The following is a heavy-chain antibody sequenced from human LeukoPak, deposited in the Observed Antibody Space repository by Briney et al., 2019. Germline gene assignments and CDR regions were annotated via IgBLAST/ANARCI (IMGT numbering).Heavy chain of an antibody. CDR1: GFTFNNYA. J-gene: IGHJ4*02. CDR2: ISGSDAGT. Sequence: PGGSLRLSCAASGFTFNNYAMSWVRQAPGKGLEWVSAISGSDAGTYYADSVKGRFTISRDNSKNTLYLQMNSLRAEDTAVYYCARGYIAAAGTFGYWGQGTLVTVSS. CDR3: ARGYIAAAGTFGY. D-gene: IGHD6-13*01. V-gene: IGHV3-23*01.